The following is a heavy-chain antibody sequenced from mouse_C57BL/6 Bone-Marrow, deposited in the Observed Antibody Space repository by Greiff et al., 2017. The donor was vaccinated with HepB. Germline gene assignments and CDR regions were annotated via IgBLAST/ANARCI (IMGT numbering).Heavy chain of an antibody. CDR1: GFTFSSYA. CDR3: TRVPHYYGSRENYFDY. D-gene: IGHD1-1*01. J-gene: IGHJ2*01. V-gene: IGHV5-9-1*02. Sequence: EVQLVESGEGLVKPGGSLKLSCAASGFTFSSYAMSWVRQTPEKRLEWVAYISSGGDYIYYADTVKGRFTISRDNARNTLYLQMSSLKSEDTAMYYCTRVPHYYGSRENYFDYWGQGTTLTVSS. CDR2: ISSGGDYI.